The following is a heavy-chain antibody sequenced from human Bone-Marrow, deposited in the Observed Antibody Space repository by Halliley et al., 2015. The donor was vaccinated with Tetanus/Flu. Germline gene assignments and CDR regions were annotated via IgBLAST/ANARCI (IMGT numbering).Heavy chain of an antibody. CDR3: ARIKPPEGAYFSYYGMDV. D-gene: IGHD2-21*01. CDR2: ISSSGTYT. J-gene: IGHJ6*02. V-gene: IGHV3-21*04. CDR1: GFTFSDFT. Sequence: SLRLSCIASGFTFSDFTMNWVRQAPGKGLQWVSSISSSGTYTYYADSLQGRFTIARDNAKRSLYLQVNSLRTEDTGIYYCARIKPPEGAYFSYYGMDVWGQGTTGTVSS.